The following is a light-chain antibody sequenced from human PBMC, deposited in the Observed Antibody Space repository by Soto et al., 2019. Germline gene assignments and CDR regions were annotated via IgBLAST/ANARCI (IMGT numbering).Light chain of an antibody. CDR1: QSLASRS. V-gene: IGKV3-20*01. CDR3: QQYGNSLWT. J-gene: IGKJ1*01. CDR2: GIS. Sequence: EIVLTQSPDTLSLSPGERATLSCRASQSLASRSLAWYQQKPGQAPRLLIYGISSRATGIPDRFSGTGSGTAFTLTISRLETEDFAVYYCQQYGNSLWTFGQGTKVDIK.